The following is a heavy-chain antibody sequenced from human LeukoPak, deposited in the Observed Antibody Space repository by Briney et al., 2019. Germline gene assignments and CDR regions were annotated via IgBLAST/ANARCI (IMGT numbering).Heavy chain of an antibody. D-gene: IGHD6-13*01. J-gene: IGHJ4*02. Sequence: ASVKVSCKASGYTFTSYDINWVRQATGQGLEWMGWMNPNSGNTGYAQKFHGRVTITRNTSISTAYMELSSLRSEDTAVYYCARGIYSSSWSDYWGQGTLVTVSS. CDR3: ARGIYSSSWSDY. CDR1: GYTFTSYD. V-gene: IGHV1-8*03. CDR2: MNPNSGNT.